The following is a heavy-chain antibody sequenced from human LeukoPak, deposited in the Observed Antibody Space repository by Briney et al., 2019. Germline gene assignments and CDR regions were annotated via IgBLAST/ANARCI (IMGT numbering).Heavy chain of an antibody. CDR3: AREVLRGYSGYGFWDSYYFDY. D-gene: IGHD5-12*01. CDR1: GYTFTSNY. CDR2: INPSGGST. V-gene: IGHV1-46*01. Sequence: ASVKVSCKASGYTFTSNYMLWVRQAPGQGLEWMGIINPSGGSTSYAQKFQGRVTMTRDTSTSTVYMELSSLRSEDTAVYYCAREVLRGYSGYGFWDSYYFDYWGQGTLVTVSS. J-gene: IGHJ4*02.